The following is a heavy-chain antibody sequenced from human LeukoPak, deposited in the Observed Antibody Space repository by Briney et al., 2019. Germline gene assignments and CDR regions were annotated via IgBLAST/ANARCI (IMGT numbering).Heavy chain of an antibody. Sequence: GGSLRLSCAASGFTFSSYSMNWVRQAPGKGLEWVSSISSSSSYIYYADSVKGRFTISRDNSKNTLYLQMNSLRAEDTAVYYCAREYRGFGYFDYWGQGTLVTVSS. CDR3: AREYRGFGYFDY. CDR1: GFTFSSYS. V-gene: IGHV3-21*01. CDR2: ISSSSSYI. D-gene: IGHD3-16*01. J-gene: IGHJ4*02.